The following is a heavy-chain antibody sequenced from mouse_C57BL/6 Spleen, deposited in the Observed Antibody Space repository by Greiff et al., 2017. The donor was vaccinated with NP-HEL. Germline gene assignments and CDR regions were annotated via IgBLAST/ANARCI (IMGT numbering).Heavy chain of an antibody. CDR2: ISYDGSN. Sequence: ESGPGLVKPSQSLSLTCSVTGYSITSGYYWNWIRQLPGNKLEWMGYISYDGSNNYNPSLKNRISITRDTTKNQFFLKLNAVTTEDTAAYYCARDRGYGSSPYWYFDVWGTGTTVTVSS. CDR1: GYSITSGYY. J-gene: IGHJ1*03. D-gene: IGHD1-1*01. CDR3: ARDRGYGSSPYWYFDV. V-gene: IGHV3-6*01.